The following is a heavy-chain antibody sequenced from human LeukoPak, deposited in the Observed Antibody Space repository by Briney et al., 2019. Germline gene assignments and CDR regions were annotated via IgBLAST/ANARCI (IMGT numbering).Heavy chain of an antibody. CDR3: ARLGTPYYYYYMDV. CDR2: IYPGDSDT. J-gene: IGHJ6*03. Sequence: GESLKISCQGSGYTFSNYWIAWGRPMPGNGLEWMGIIYPGDSDTKYSPSFQGQVSISADKSINTAYLQWSSVKASGTAIYYCARLGTPYYYYYMDVWGRGTTVTVSS. V-gene: IGHV5-51*01. D-gene: IGHD1-1*01. CDR1: GYTFSNYW.